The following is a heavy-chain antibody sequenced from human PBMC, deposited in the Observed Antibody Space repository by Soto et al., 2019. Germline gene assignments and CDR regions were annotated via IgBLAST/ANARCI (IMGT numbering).Heavy chain of an antibody. J-gene: IGHJ4*02. D-gene: IGHD1-26*01. V-gene: IGHV1-46*03. CDR1: GYIFTTYY. CDR2: INPSGGST. Sequence: GASVKVSCKASGYIFTTYYIHWVRQAPGQGLEWMGIINPSGGSTSYAQKFQGRVTMTRDTSTSTVYMELSSLRSEDTAVYYCASGYLPERWELPPSLDYWGQGTLVTVSS. CDR3: ASGYLPERWELPPSLDY.